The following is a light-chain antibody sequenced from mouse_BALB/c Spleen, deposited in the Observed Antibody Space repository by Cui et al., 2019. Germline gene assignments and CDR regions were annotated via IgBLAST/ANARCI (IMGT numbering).Light chain of an antibody. Sequence: IQMTQSPASLSASVGETVTITCRASENIYSYLAWYQQKQGKSPQLLVYNAKTLAEGVPSRFSGSGSGTQFSLKINSLQPEDFGSYYCQHHYGTPPLTFGAGTKLELK. CDR3: QHHYGTPPLT. CDR1: ENIYSY. CDR2: NAK. V-gene: IGKV12-44*01. J-gene: IGKJ5*01.